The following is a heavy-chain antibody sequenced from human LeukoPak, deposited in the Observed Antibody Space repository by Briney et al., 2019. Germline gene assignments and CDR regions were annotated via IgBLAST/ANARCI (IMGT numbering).Heavy chain of an antibody. CDR1: GGTFSSYA. D-gene: IGHD6-13*01. V-gene: IGHV1-69*01. J-gene: IGHJ4*02. CDR3: ARGGSSWHQLLDY. CDR2: IIPIFGTA. Sequence: GASVKVSCKASGGTFSSYAISWERQAPGQGLEWMGGIIPIFGTANYAQKFQGRVTITADESTSTAYMELSSLRSEDTAVYYCARGGSSWHQLLDYWGQGTLVTVSS.